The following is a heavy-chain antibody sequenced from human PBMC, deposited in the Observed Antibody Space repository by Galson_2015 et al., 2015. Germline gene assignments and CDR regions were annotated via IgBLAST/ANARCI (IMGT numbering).Heavy chain of an antibody. Sequence: SLRLSCAASGFIFTNYAIHWVRQAPGKGLEWVAFMSFDGSQKYYADSVKGRFTISRDNSKNTLYLQMNTLRTEDTAVYYCARLRRWLQLDFDFWGREPWSPSP. CDR1: GFIFTNYA. D-gene: IGHD5-24*01. CDR2: MSFDGSQK. V-gene: IGHV3-30*04. J-gene: IGHJ4*02. CDR3: ARLRRWLQLDFDF.